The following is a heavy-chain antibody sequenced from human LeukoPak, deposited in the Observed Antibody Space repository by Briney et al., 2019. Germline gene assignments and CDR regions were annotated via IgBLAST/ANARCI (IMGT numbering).Heavy chain of an antibody. Sequence: GGSLRLSCAASGFTFRNYVIHWVRQAPGKGLEWVAVISYDGSNKYYADSVKGRFTISRDNSKNTLYLQMNSLRADDTAVYYCARDKIQLWSGDYYYGMDVWGQGTTVTVSS. CDR1: GFTFRNYV. V-gene: IGHV3-30-3*01. J-gene: IGHJ6*02. D-gene: IGHD5-18*01. CDR3: ARDKIQLWSGDYYYGMDV. CDR2: ISYDGSNK.